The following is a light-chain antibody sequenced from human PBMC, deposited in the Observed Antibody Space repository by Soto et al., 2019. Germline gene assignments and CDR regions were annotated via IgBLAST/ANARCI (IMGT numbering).Light chain of an antibody. V-gene: IGKV3-11*01. Sequence: EIVLTQSPATLSLSPGERATLSCRASQSVSSYLAWYQQNPGQAPRPLIYDASNRATGITARFSGSGSGTDFTLTISSLEAEAFAVYYCQQRSSLTFNFGQGTRLE. CDR3: QQRSSLTFN. J-gene: IGKJ5*01. CDR2: DAS. CDR1: QSVSSY.